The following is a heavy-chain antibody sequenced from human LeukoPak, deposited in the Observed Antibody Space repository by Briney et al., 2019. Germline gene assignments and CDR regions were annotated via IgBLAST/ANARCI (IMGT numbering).Heavy chain of an antibody. CDR2: FDPEDGET. V-gene: IGHV1-24*01. J-gene: IGHJ6*02. CDR3: ATGRIVATLYGMDV. D-gene: IGHD5-12*01. Sequence: VASVKVSCKASGYTFTGYYMHWVRQAPGKGLEWMGGFDPEDGETIYAQKFQGRVTMTEDTSTDTAYMELSSLRSEDTAVYYCATGRIVATLYGMDVWGQGTTVTVSS. CDR1: GYTFTGYY.